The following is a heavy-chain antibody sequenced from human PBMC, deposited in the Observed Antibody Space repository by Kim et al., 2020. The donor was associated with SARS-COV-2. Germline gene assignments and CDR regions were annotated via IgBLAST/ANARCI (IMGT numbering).Heavy chain of an antibody. J-gene: IGHJ6*02. Sequence: GESLKISCKGSGYSFTSYWIGWVRQMPGKGLEWMGIIYPGDSDTRYSPSFQGQVTISADKSISTAYLQWSSLKASDTAMYYCARHGSGWYSYYYGMDVWGQGTTGTVSS. CDR2: IYPGDSDT. CDR3: ARHGSGWYSYYYGMDV. CDR1: GYSFTSYW. V-gene: IGHV5-51*01. D-gene: IGHD6-19*01.